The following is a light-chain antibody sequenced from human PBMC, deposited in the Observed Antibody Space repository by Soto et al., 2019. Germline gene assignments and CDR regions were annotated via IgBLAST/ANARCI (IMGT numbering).Light chain of an antibody. V-gene: IGKV1-39*01. CDR2: AAS. CDR3: QQSYSTQT. J-gene: IGKJ1*01. Sequence: IHMTQSASSLSASVGDRVTITCRASQSISSYLNWYQQKPGKAPKLLIYAASSLQSGVPSRFSGSGSGTDFTLTISSLKPEDFATYYCQQSYSTQTFGQGTKVDIK. CDR1: QSISSY.